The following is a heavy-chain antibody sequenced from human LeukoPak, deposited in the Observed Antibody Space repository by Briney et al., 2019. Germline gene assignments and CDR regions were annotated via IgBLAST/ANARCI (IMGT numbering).Heavy chain of an antibody. V-gene: IGHV3-48*01. Sequence: GGSLRLSRAASGFTFSSYSMNWVRQAPGKGLEWVSYISSSSTIYYADSVKGRFTISRDNAKNSLYLQMNSLRAEDTAVYYCASRVAGSTKGGYWGQGTLVTVSS. D-gene: IGHD6-19*01. CDR2: ISSSSTI. CDR3: ASRVAGSTKGGY. CDR1: GFTFSSYS. J-gene: IGHJ4*02.